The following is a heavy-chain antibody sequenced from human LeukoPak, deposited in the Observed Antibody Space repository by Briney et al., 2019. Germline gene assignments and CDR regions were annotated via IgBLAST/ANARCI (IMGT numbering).Heavy chain of an antibody. Sequence: SETLSLTCTVSGGSISSYYWSWIRQPPGKGLEWIGYIYYSGSTNYNPSLKSRVTISVDTSKNQFSLKLSSVTAADTAVYYCARARGAVAGKIDYWGQGTLVTVSS. CDR3: ARARGAVAGKIDY. CDR1: GGSISSYY. J-gene: IGHJ4*02. CDR2: IYYSGST. D-gene: IGHD6-19*01. V-gene: IGHV4-59*01.